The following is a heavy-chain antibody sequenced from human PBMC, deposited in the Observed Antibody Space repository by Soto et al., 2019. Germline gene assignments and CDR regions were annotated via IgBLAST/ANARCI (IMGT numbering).Heavy chain of an antibody. J-gene: IGHJ4*02. Sequence: QMQLVQSGAEVKKTGSSVTVSCKALGNTFTYRYLHWVRQAPGQALEWMGWITPFSGDVHYAQKFQERLTITRERSINTAYMQMSSLRSEDTAMYFCAGGGAGSGPFTWELPDHWGQGTLVTVSS. CDR3: AGGGAGSGPFTWELPDH. V-gene: IGHV1-45*02. CDR2: ITPFSGDV. CDR1: GNTFTYRY. D-gene: IGHD1-26*01.